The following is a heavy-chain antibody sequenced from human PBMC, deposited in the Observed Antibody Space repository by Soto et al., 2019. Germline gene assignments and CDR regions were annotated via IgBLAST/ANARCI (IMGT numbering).Heavy chain of an antibody. Sequence: GGSLRLSWAASGFTFSSYAMSWVRQAPGKGLEWVSAIIDSGGYTYYADSVKGRFTISRDNSKNTLYLQMNSLRAEDTALYYCAKETHYYYGMDFWGQGTTVTVSS. CDR1: GFTFSSYA. CDR2: IIDSGGYT. CDR3: AKETHYYYGMDF. J-gene: IGHJ6*02. V-gene: IGHV3-23*01.